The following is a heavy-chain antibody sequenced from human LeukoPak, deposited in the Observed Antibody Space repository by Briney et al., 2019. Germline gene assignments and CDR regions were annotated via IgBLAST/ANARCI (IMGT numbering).Heavy chain of an antibody. CDR3: TKSPFSGSYRFED. Sequence: GGSLRLSCVASGFTFSTYAMSWVRQAPGQGLEWVSVISGSGVTTYYADSVRGRFSISRANSKNTLWLQMSSLRAEDTAVYFCTKSPFSGSYRFEDWGQGTLVTVSS. J-gene: IGHJ4*02. CDR1: GFTFSTYA. V-gene: IGHV3-23*01. D-gene: IGHD1-26*01. CDR2: ISGSGVTT.